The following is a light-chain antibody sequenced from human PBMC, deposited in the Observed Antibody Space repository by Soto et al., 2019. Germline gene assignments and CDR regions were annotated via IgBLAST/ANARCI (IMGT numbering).Light chain of an antibody. J-gene: IGKJ1*01. CDR1: ETVRTGS. CDR3: QQHASSPWT. Sequence: EIVLTQSPATLSLSPGEKATLSCRASETVRTGSLAWYQQKPGQDPRLLIFGASVRATDIPDRFSGSGSGTDFPLTITRLAPEDFAVYHCQQHASSPWTFGQGTKLEIK. CDR2: GAS. V-gene: IGKV3-20*01.